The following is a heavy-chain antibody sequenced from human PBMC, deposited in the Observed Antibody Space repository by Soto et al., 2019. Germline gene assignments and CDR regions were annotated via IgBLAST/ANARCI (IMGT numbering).Heavy chain of an antibody. CDR1: GGSISGTTYS. D-gene: IGHD6-13*01. J-gene: IGHJ4*02. CDR2: IYDSGNT. Sequence: QLQLQESGSGLVKPSQTLSLTCAVSGGSISGTTYSWSWIRQPPGKGLEWIGYIYDSGNTYYNPSLKSQFSISVDRSKNQFSLKLSSVTAADTAVYYCARGQGAAAGHSNFDYWGQGARVNVSS. CDR3: ARGQGAAAGHSNFDY. V-gene: IGHV4-30-2*01.